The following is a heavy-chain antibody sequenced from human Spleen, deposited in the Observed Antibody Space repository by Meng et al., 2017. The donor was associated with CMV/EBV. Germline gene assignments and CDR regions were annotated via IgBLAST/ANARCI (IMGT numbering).Heavy chain of an antibody. Sequence: SGFIFSSYGMHWVRQAPGKGLEWVALIPFDGSKNQYADSVKGRFTISRDNSKNALYLQMYSLRPEDTAVYYCAKDPHEFWSGKNWFDSWGQGTLVTVSS. V-gene: IGHV3-30*18. CDR2: IPFDGSKN. CDR1: GFIFSSYG. D-gene: IGHD3-3*01. CDR3: AKDPHEFWSGKNWFDS. J-gene: IGHJ5*01.